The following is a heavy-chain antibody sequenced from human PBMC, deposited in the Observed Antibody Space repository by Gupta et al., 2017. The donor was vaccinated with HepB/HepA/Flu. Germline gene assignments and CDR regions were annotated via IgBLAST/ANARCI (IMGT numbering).Heavy chain of an antibody. CDR1: RYTFTSYY. CDR2: INPSGGST. D-gene: IGHD5-12*01. J-gene: IGHJ6*02. V-gene: IGHV1-46*01. Sequence: QVQLVQSGAEVKKPGSSVKVSCKPSRYTFTSYYMHWVRQAPGQGLEWMGIINPSGGSTSDEKKYQGRVTMTRDTSTSTVYMGLSSLRSESTAVYYGEKDGWLRGGGVAYYYYYGMDVWGQGTTVTVSS. CDR3: EKDGWLRGGGVAYYYYYGMDV.